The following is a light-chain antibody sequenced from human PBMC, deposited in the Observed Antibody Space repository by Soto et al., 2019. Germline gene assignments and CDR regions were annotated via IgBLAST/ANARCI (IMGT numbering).Light chain of an antibody. J-gene: IGKJ5*01. Sequence: EIVLTRSPATLSLSPGERATLSCRASQSVSESLAWYQQKPGQAPRLLIYDVSYRATGIPVRFSGSGSGTDFTLTIRSLEPEDFAVYYCQQRSDWLPLTSGQGTRLEIK. CDR1: QSVSES. CDR3: QQRSDWLPLT. V-gene: IGKV3-11*01. CDR2: DVS.